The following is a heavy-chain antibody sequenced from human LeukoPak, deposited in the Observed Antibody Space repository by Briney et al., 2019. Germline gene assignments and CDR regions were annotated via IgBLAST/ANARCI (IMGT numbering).Heavy chain of an antibody. V-gene: IGHV3-7*01. CDR1: GFTFSSYS. J-gene: IGHJ2*01. CDR3: ARDPHYYDSRDASYFDL. D-gene: IGHD3-22*01. Sequence: GGSLRLSCAASGFTFSSYSMSWVRQAPGKGLEWVANIKQDGSEKYYVDSVKGRFTISRDNAKNSLYLQMNSLRAEDTAVYYCARDPHYYDSRDASYFDLWGRGTLVTVSS. CDR2: IKQDGSEK.